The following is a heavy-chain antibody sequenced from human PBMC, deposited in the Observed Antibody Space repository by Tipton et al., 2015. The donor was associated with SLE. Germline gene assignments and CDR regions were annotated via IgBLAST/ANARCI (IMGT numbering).Heavy chain of an antibody. V-gene: IGHV4-61*09. CDR1: GASIRSGSYY. CDR2: VHSSGST. Sequence: TLSLTCTVSGASIRSGSYYWSWIRQSAGKGLAWIGHVHSSGSTNYNPSLKSRVSISTDTSKNQFSLTLTSVTAADTAMYYCARDLTYAWCYYWGQGTLVTVSS. J-gene: IGHJ4*02. D-gene: IGHD4/OR15-4a*01. CDR3: ARDLTYAWCYY.